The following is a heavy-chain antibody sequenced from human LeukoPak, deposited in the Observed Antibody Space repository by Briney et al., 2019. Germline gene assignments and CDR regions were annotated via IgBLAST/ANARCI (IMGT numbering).Heavy chain of an antibody. CDR3: AKNYYYDSSGYYCPAY. CDR1: GFTFSSYE. Sequence: GGSLRLSCAASGFTFSSYEMNWVRQAPGKGLEWVSYISSSGSTIYYADSVKGRFTISRDNSKNTLYLQMNSLRAEDTAVYYCAKNYYYDSSGYYCPAYWGQGTLVTVSS. J-gene: IGHJ4*02. D-gene: IGHD3-22*01. CDR2: ISSSGSTI. V-gene: IGHV3-48*03.